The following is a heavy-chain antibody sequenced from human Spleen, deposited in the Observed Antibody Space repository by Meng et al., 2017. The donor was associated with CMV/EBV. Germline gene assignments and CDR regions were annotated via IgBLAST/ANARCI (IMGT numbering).Heavy chain of an antibody. D-gene: IGHD5-12*01. CDR1: DTFSSFA. Sequence: VQLVQSGAEVKKPGSSVKVSCKASDTFSSFAISWVRQAPGQGLEWMGGIMPAFGAAYYAQNFQGRVTITADESTNTAYMELNSLRSEDTAVYYCASSTLGYNAYPGDYWGQGTLLTVSS. CDR2: IMPAFGAA. V-gene: IGHV1-69*12. CDR3: ASSTLGYNAYPGDY. J-gene: IGHJ4*02.